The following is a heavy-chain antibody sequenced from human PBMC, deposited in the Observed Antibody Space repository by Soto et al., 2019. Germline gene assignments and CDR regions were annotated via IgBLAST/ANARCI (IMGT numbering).Heavy chain of an antibody. D-gene: IGHD3-22*01. J-gene: IGHJ4*02. CDR2: ISSSSSYI. V-gene: IGHV3-21*01. Sequence: PGGSLRLSCAASGFTFSSYSMNWVRQAPGKGLEWVSSISSSSSYIYYADSVKGRFTISRDNAKNSLYLQMNSLRAEDTAVYYCARGQDYYDSSGYYIYWGQGTLVTGSS. CDR3: ARGQDYYDSSGYYIY. CDR1: GFTFSSYS.